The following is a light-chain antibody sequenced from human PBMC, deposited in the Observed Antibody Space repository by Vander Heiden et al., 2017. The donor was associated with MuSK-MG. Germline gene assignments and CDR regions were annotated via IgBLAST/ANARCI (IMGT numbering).Light chain of an antibody. CDR2: DVS. CDR1: SRDVGGYNY. Sequence: QSALTQPASVSGSPGQSITLSCTGTSRDVGGYNYVSWYQQQPGKAPKLMIYDVSNRPSGVSNRFSGSKSGNTASLTISGLQAEDEADYYCSSYTSSSLYVFGTGTKVTVL. CDR3: SSYTSSSLYV. V-gene: IGLV2-14*03. J-gene: IGLJ1*01.